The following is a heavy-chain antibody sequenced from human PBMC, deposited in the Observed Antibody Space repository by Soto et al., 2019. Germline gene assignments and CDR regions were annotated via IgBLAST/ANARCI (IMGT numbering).Heavy chain of an antibody. V-gene: IGHV4-39*02. CDR3: ARLVVVAPVANA. CDR1: GGSISYNSYY. J-gene: IGHJ5*02. CDR2: IFYTGTT. D-gene: IGHD2-2*01. Sequence: QLKLQESGPGLVKPSETLSLTCSVSGGSISYNSYYWGWIRQPPGKGLEWVGGIFYTGTTYYSPSLKDRVTISVDKSKNSFSLNLTSVTAADTAVYFCARLVVVAPVANAWGQGTLVTVSS.